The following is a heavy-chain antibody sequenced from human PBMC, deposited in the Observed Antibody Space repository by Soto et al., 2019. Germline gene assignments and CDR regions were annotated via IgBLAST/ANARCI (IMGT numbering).Heavy chain of an antibody. J-gene: IGHJ4*02. D-gene: IGHD1-7*01. CDR2: IYRTGST. CDR1: GGSFTSNNW. V-gene: IGHV4-4*02. CDR3: ASWDPGTSVDY. Sequence: QVQLQESGPGLVKPSGTLSLTCAVSGGSFTSNNWWPWVRQPPGQGLERIGEIYRTGSTNYNPPLKSRVTKSLAKSENQCSLKVTSLTAADTAVYYCASWDPGTSVDYWGQGTLVTVSS.